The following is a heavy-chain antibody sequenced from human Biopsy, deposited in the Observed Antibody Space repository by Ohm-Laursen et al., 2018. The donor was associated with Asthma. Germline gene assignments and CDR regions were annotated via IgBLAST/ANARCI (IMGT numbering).Heavy chain of an antibody. CDR1: GDAMSTSGSY. Sequence: SDTLSLTCIVSGDAMSTSGSYWGWIRQSPGKGLEWIGSIYYSGRTYYNPSLKSRVTISVDRSQRQFSLKVNSVTAADTAVYYCARMNTLIQAANYFSYAMDVWGQGTTVTVSS. CDR2: IYYSGRT. J-gene: IGHJ6*02. D-gene: IGHD3-9*01. CDR3: ARMNTLIQAANYFSYAMDV. V-gene: IGHV4-39*07.